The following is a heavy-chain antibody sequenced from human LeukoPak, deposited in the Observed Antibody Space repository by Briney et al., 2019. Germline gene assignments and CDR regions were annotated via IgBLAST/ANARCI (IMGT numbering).Heavy chain of an antibody. D-gene: IGHD1-1*01. CDR3: ARAPNWRFDH. Sequence: PGGSLRLSCAASWFSVSSIYMNWVRQAPGKGLEWVSVIYSDGTTYYADSVKGRFTISRDDSKNTLYLHMNSLRAEDTAAYYCARAPNWRFDHWGQGTLVTVSS. V-gene: IGHV3-53*01. CDR1: WFSVSSIY. J-gene: IGHJ4*02. CDR2: IYSDGTT.